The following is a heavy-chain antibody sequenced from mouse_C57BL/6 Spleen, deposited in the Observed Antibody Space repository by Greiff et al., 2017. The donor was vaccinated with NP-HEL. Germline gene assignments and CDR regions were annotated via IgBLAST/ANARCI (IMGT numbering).Heavy chain of an antibody. D-gene: IGHD1-1*01. CDR2: ISSGGSYT. V-gene: IGHV5-6*01. J-gene: IGHJ1*03. CDR3: ARHTSTTVVDRYFDV. CDR1: GFTFSSYG. Sequence: EVNVVESGGDLVKPGGSLKLSCAASGFTFSSYGMSWVRQTPDKRLEWVATISSGGSYTYYPDSVKGRFTLSRDNAKNTLYLQMSSLKSGNTAMDYCARHTSTTVVDRYFDVWGTGTTVTVSS.